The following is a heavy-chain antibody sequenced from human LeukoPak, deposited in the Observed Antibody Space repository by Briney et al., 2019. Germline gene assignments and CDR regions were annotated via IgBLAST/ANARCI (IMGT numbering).Heavy chain of an antibody. J-gene: IGHJ4*02. CDR3: ARDRDGYNVN. CDR1: GFGFSDYW. V-gene: IGHV3-7*01. D-gene: IGHD5-24*01. CDR2: IKQDGSEK. Sequence: GGSLRLSCAASGFGFSDYWMTWVRQAPGKGLEWVANIKQDGSEKYYVDSVKGRFTISRDNAKNSLYLQMNSLRAEDTAVYYCARDRDGYNVNWGQGTLVTVSS.